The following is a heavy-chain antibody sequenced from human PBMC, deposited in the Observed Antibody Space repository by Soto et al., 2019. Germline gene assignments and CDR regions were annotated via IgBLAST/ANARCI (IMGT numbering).Heavy chain of an antibody. CDR1: GFSLTQYW. Sequence: GGSLRLSCIASGFSLTQYWMRWVRQTPRKGLEWVAKINEDGTKRDYMESVEGRFTISRDNAKNSVSLQMNSLRADDTAVYFCTRWDGRCSGGSCFFDSWGQGTLVTVSS. D-gene: IGHD2-15*01. J-gene: IGHJ4*02. CDR2: INEDGTKR. CDR3: TRWDGRCSGGSCFFDS. V-gene: IGHV3-7*01.